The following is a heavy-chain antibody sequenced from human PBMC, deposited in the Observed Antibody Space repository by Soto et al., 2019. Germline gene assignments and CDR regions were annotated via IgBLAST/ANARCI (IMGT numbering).Heavy chain of an antibody. CDR3: ARSTVTPYLFDY. V-gene: IGHV4-59*01. D-gene: IGHD4-17*01. Sequence: SETLSLTCTVSGGSISSYYWSWIRQPPGKGLEWIGYIYYSGSTNYNPSLKSRVTISVDTSKNQFSLRLSSVTAADTAVYYCARSTVTPYLFDYWGQGTLVTVSS. CDR2: IYYSGST. CDR1: GGSISSYY. J-gene: IGHJ4*02.